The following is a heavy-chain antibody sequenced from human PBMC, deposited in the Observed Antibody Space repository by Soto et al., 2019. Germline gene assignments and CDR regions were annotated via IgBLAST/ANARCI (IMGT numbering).Heavy chain of an antibody. V-gene: IGHV4-59*01. CDR2: IYYSGET. D-gene: IGHD3-10*01. CDR3: ARDQGGEFLKGSGMDV. J-gene: IGHJ6*02. Sequence: QVQLQESGPGLVKPSETLSLTCTVSGDSISRYYWSWIRLSPGKGLEWIVYIYYSGETNDNPSVKSRVTISVDRTKNQFYLKLSSVTAADTAVYYCARDQGGEFLKGSGMDVWGQGTTVTVSS. CDR1: GDSISRYY.